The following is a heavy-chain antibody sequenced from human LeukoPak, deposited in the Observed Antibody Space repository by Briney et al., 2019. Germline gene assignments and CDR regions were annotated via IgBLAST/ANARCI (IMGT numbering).Heavy chain of an antibody. V-gene: IGHV4-59*08. Sequence: SETLSLTCTVSGGSISSYYWSWIRQPPGKGLEWIGYIYYSGSTNYDPSLKSRVTISVDTSKNQFSLKLSSVTAADTAVYYCARLEMVRGSVYYYYYGMDVWGQGTTVTVSS. J-gene: IGHJ6*02. CDR2: IYYSGST. CDR3: ARLEMVRGSVYYYYYGMDV. CDR1: GGSISSYY. D-gene: IGHD3-10*01.